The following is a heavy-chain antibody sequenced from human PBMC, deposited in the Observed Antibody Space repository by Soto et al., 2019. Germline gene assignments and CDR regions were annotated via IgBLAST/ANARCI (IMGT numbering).Heavy chain of an antibody. Sequence: QVQLVQSGAEVKKPGSSVKVSCKASGGTFSSYAISCVRQAPGQGLMSMGGIIPIFGTANYAQKFQGRVTITADESTSTAYMELSSLRSEDTAVYYCARPREFGIAAAGIHYYYYGMDVWGQGTTVTVSS. J-gene: IGHJ6*02. CDR2: IIPIFGTA. D-gene: IGHD6-13*01. V-gene: IGHV1-69*01. CDR1: GGTFSSYA. CDR3: ARPREFGIAAAGIHYYYYGMDV.